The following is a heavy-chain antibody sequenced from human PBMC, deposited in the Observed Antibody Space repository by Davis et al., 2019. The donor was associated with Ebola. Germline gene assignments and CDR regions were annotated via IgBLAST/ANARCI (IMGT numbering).Heavy chain of an antibody. CDR2: FYDSGST. CDR1: GGSISTSFYY. Sequence: MPSETLSPTCPVSGGSISTSFYYWGWIRQPPGNGLEWIWSFYDSGSTYYNSSLRSRVTISVDTSKNQFSLKLSSVTAADTAVYYCARQHAGATRGWGQGTLVTVSS. D-gene: IGHD7-27*01. CDR3: ARQHAGATRG. J-gene: IGHJ4*02. V-gene: IGHV4-39*01.